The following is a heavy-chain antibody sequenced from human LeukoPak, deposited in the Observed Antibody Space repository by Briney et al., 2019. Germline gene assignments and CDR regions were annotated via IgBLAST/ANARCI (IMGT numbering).Heavy chain of an antibody. CDR2: IYHSGST. CDR3: ARQYSDILTGYHRGELYWYFDL. D-gene: IGHD3-9*01. J-gene: IGHJ2*01. V-gene: IGHV4-38-2*02. CDR1: GYSISTGYY. Sequence: SETLSLTCTVSGYSISTGYYWGWIRQPPGKGLEWIGSIYHSGSTYYNPSLKSRVTISVDTSKNQFSLKLSSVTAADTAVYYCARQYSDILTGYHRGELYWYFDLWGRGTLVTVSS.